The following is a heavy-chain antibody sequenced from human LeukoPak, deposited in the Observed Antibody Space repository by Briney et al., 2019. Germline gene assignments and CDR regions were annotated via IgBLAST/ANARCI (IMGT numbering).Heavy chain of an antibody. CDR1: GFTFSSYS. J-gene: IGHJ4*02. V-gene: IGHV3-21*01. Sequence: GGSLRLSCAAPGFTFSSYSMNWVRQAPGKGLEWVSSISSSSSYIYYADSVKGRFTISRDNAKNSLYLQMNSLRAEDTAVYYCAKDGYCSSTSCYSAPLGYWGQGTLVTVSS. D-gene: IGHD2-2*02. CDR3: AKDGYCSSTSCYSAPLGY. CDR2: ISSSSSYI.